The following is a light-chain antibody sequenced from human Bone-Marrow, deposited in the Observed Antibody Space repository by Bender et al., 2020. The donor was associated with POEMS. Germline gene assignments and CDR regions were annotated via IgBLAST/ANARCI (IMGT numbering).Light chain of an antibody. V-gene: IGLV1-44*01. CDR3: AVWDDSLNGWV. J-gene: IGLJ3*02. CDR1: NLGSTD. CDR2: SSH. Sequence: VLTQPPSVSVAPGKTARITCGESNLGSTDVHWYQHLPGTAPKLLIYSSHRRPSEVPDRFSGSRSGTSASLAISGLQSEDEADYYCAVWDDSLNGWVFGGGTKLTVL.